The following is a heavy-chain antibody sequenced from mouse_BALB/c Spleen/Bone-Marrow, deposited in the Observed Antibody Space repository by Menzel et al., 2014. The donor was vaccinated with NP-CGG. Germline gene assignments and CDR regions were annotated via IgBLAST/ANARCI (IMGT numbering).Heavy chain of an antibody. V-gene: IGHV2-5*01. D-gene: IGHD2-2*01. CDR2: IWRGGST. J-gene: IGHJ4*01. CDR3: AKKREIYYGYGAMDY. CDR1: GFSLTSYG. Sequence: QVQLKQSGPGLVQPSQSLSITCTVSGFSLTSYGVNWVRQSPGKGLEWLGVIWRGGSTDYNAAFMSRLSITKDNSKSQVFFKMNSLQADDTAIYYCAKKREIYYGYGAMDYWGQGTSVTVSS.